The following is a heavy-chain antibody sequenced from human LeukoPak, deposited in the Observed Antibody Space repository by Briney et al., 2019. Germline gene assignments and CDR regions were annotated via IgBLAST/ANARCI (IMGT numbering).Heavy chain of an antibody. Sequence: GGSLRLSCTASGFTFSSYAMSWVRQAPGKGLEWVSIMSGSGDKTNHADSVKGRFTISRDNSKNTLYLQMNSLRAEDTAVYYCARGAGGSGYGPTHFYYMDVWGKGTTVTISS. CDR3: ARGAGGSGYGPTHFYYMDV. D-gene: IGHD5-12*01. J-gene: IGHJ6*03. CDR1: GFTFSSYA. V-gene: IGHV3-23*01. CDR2: MSGSGDKT.